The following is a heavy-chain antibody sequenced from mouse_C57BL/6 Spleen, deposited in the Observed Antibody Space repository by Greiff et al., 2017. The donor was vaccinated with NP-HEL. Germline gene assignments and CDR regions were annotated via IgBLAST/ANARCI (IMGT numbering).Heavy chain of an antibody. V-gene: IGHV1-43*01. Sequence: VPLQQSGPELVKPGASVKITCKASGYSFTGYYMHWVKQSSEKSLEWIGEINPSTGGTSYNQKFKGKATLTVDQSSSTAYMQLKSLTSEYSAVYYCARLEGDYWGQGTTLTVSS. CDR3: ARLEGDY. CDR2: INPSTGGT. J-gene: IGHJ2*01. CDR1: GYSFTGYY.